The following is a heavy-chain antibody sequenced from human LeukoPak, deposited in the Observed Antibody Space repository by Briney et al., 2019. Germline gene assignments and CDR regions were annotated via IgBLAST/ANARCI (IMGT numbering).Heavy chain of an antibody. D-gene: IGHD3-9*01. CDR3: ANFMNPDSPLTGYFLKDFDY. Sequence: SQTLSLTCTVSGGSISSGSYYWSWIRQPAGKGLEWIGRIYTSGSTNYNPSLKSRVTISVDTSKNQFSLKLSSVTAADTAVYYCANFMNPDSPLTGYFLKDFDYWGQGALVTVSS. J-gene: IGHJ4*02. CDR1: GGSISSGSYY. V-gene: IGHV4-61*02. CDR2: IYTSGST.